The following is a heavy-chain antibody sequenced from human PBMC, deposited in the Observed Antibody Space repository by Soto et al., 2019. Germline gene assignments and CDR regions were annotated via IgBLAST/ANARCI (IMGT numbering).Heavy chain of an antibody. CDR1: GGSISSYY. V-gene: IGHV4-59*01. CDR3: ARSSGSGWYFYFDY. D-gene: IGHD6-19*01. Sequence: PSETLSLTCTVSGGSISSYYWSWIRQPPGKGLEWIGYIYYSGSTNYNPSLKSRVTISVDTSKNQFSLKLSSVTAADTAVYYCARSSGSGWYFYFDYWGQGTLVTVSS. CDR2: IYYSGST. J-gene: IGHJ4*02.